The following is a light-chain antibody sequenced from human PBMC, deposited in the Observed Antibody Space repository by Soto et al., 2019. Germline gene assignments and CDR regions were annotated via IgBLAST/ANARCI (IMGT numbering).Light chain of an antibody. J-gene: IGKJ4*01. Sequence: IQFTQSPSSLSAAVGDRVPITFRPSQCVSSFLVWYQQKPGKAPKLLIYAASTLQSGVPSRFSGSGSGTDFTLTISTLQHEDFATYYCQQLNDYPLTFGGGTKVDI. CDR1: QCVSSF. CDR3: QQLNDYPLT. CDR2: AAS. V-gene: IGKV1-9*01.